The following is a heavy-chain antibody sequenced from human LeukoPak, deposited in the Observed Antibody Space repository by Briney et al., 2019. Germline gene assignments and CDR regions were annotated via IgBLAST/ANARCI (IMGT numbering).Heavy chain of an antibody. V-gene: IGHV3-9*01. CDR2: ISWNSGSI. D-gene: IGHD5-24*01. J-gene: IGHJ4*02. Sequence: GGSLRLSCAASEFTFDDYAMHWVRQAPGKGLEWVSGISWNSGSIGYADSVKGRFTISRDNAKNSLYLQMNSLRAEDTAVYYCARDGVEMATIDYFDYWGQGTLVTVSS. CDR3: ARDGVEMATIDYFDY. CDR1: EFTFDDYA.